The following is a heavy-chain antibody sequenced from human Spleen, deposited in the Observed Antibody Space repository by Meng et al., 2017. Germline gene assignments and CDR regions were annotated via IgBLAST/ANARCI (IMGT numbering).Heavy chain of an antibody. V-gene: IGHV3-9*01. J-gene: IGHJ4*02. D-gene: IGHD1-26*01. CDR1: GFRFDDYA. CDR3: ARGSYRYFDY. Sequence: SLKISCAASGFRFDDYAMHWVRQAPGRGLEWVSGISWNTANTDYADSVKGRFTISRDNAKNSLYLQMNSLRAEDTAVYYCARGSYRYFDYWGQGTLVTVSS. CDR2: ISWNTANT.